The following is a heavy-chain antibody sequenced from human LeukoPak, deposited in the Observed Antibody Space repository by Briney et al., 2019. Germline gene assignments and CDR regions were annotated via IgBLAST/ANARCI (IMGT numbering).Heavy chain of an antibody. CDR3: ATGTTAGEGFNY. CDR1: GYTFTSYD. D-gene: IGHD1-1*01. CDR2: MNPNSGNT. Sequence: ASVKVFCKASGYTFTSYDINWVRQATGQGLEWMGWMNPNSGNTGYAQKFQGRVTMTRNTSISTAYMELSSLRSEDTAAYYCATGTTAGEGFNYWGQGTLVTVSS. J-gene: IGHJ4*02. V-gene: IGHV1-8*01.